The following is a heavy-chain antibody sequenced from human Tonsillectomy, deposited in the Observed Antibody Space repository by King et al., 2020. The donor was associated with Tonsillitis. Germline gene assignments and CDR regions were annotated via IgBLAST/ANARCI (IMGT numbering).Heavy chain of an antibody. CDR1: GFTFSKYW. V-gene: IGHV3-7*03. CDR3: ADPPTDF. Sequence: EVQLVESGGGLVRPGGSLRLSCAASGFTFSKYWMTWVRQAPGKGLEWVANIDQDGREKHYVDSVKGRFTISRDNAKNSLFLQMNSLRAEDTAVYFCADPPTDFWGQGTLVTVSS. J-gene: IGHJ4*02. CDR2: IDQDGREK.